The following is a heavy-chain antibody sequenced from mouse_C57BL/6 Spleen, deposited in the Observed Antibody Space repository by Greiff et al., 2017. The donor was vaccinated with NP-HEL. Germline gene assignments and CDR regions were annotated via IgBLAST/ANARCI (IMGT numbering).Heavy chain of an antibody. CDR1: GYTFTDYY. J-gene: IGHJ2*01. V-gene: IGHV1-26*01. CDR2: INPNNGGT. CDR3: ARTGDGYYDD. Sequence: VQLQQPGPELVKPGASVKISCKASGYTFTDYYMNWVKQSHGKSLEWIGDINPNNGGTSYNQKFKGKATLTVDKSSSTAYMELRSLTSEDSAVYYCARTGDGYYDDWGQGTTLTVSS. D-gene: IGHD2-3*01.